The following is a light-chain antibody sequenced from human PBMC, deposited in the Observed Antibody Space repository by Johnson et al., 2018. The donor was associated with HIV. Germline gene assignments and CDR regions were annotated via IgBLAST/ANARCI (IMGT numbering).Light chain of an antibody. CDR3: GAWDSGLTAHFV. V-gene: IGLV1-51*02. CDR2: ENK. Sequence: QSVLTQPPSVSAAPGQRVTISCSGNNSNIGYNSVSWYQQVPGTAPKLLIYENKKRPSGIADRFSASKSGTSATLDITGLQTADEADYYCGAWDSGLTAHFVFGSGTTITVL. CDR1: NSNIGYNS. J-gene: IGLJ1*01.